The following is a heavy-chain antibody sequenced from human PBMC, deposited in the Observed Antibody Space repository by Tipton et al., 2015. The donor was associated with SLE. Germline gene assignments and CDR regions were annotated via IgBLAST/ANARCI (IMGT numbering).Heavy chain of an antibody. CDR1: GGSISRYY. CDR2: IYTGGNT. J-gene: IGHJ4*02. D-gene: IGHD3-10*01. V-gene: IGHV4-4*07. Sequence: TLSLTCTVSGGSISRYYWGWIRQPAGKGLEWIGRIYTGGNTKYNPSLEGRVTLSVDASKDQFSLRLTSVTAADTAVYYCAREAMVQGVIDYWGQGTLVTVSS. CDR3: AREAMVQGVIDY.